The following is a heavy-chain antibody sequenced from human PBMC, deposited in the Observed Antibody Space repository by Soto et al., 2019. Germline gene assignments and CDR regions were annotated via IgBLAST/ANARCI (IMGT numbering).Heavy chain of an antibody. V-gene: IGHV1-69*06. D-gene: IGHD2-15*01. CDR3: ARDTGVCSGGSCYHYYGMDV. Sequence: QVQLVQSGAEVKKPGSSVKVSCKASGGTFSSYAISWVRQAPGQGLEWMGGIIPIFGTANYAQKFQGRVTITADKYTSTADMELSSLRSEDTAVYYCARDTGVCSGGSCYHYYGMDVWGQGTTVTVSS. CDR1: GGTFSSYA. CDR2: IIPIFGTA. J-gene: IGHJ6*02.